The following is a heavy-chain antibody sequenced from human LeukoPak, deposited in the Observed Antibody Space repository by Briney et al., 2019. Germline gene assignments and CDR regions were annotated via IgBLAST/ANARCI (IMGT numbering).Heavy chain of an antibody. V-gene: IGHV4-4*02. CDR2: IYHSGST. CDR1: GGSISRSNW. Sequence: PSGTLSLTCAVSGGSISRSNWWSWVRQPPGKGLEWIGEIYHSGSTNYNPSLKSRVTISVDKSKNQFSLKLSSVTAADTAVYYCARGFSGSSHYFDYWGQGTLVTVSS. J-gene: IGHJ4*02. CDR3: ARGFSGSSHYFDY. D-gene: IGHD1-26*01.